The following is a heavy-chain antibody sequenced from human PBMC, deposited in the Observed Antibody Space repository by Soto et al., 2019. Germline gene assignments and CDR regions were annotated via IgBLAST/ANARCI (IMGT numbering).Heavy chain of an antibody. D-gene: IGHD3-10*01. Sequence: QLQLQESGPGLVKPSETLSLTCTVSGCSISSSSYYWGWIRQPPGKGLEWIGSIYYSGSTYYNPSLKSRVTISVDTSKNQFSLKLSSVTAADTAVYYCARQDYYGSGSWGYWGQGTLVTVSS. J-gene: IGHJ4*02. CDR1: GCSISSSSYY. CDR2: IYYSGST. CDR3: ARQDYYGSGSWGY. V-gene: IGHV4-39*01.